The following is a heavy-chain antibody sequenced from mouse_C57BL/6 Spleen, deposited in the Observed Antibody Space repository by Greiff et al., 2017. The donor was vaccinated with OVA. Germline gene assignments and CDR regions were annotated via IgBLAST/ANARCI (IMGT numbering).Heavy chain of an antibody. V-gene: IGHV1-82*01. J-gene: IGHJ3*01. CDR3: ARGDYYGSSYGWFAY. CDR2: VYPGDGDT. CDR1: GYAFSSSW. D-gene: IGHD1-1*01. Sequence: VKLMESGPELVKPGASVKISCKASGYAFSSSWMNWVKQRPGKGLEWIGRVYPGDGDTNYNGKFKGKATLTADKSSSTAYMQLSSLTSEDSAVYFCARGDYYGSSYGWFAYWGQGTLVTVSA.